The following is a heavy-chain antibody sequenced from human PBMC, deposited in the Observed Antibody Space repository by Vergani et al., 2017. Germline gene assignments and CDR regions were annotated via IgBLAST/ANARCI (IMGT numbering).Heavy chain of an antibody. CDR3: VRDLHSRGPFDV. CDR2: VFHLGTL. D-gene: IGHD3/OR15-3a*01. J-gene: IGHJ4*02. CDR1: GLSITGGNY. Sequence: QVKLQESVPGLLRPSETLSLTCSVSGLSITGGNYWGWVLQSPVKGLEWIGSVFHLGTLYYNPSLQSRVTISMDASNLFSLKLTSVTAADTAVYFCVRDLHSRGPFDVWGQGSLVTVSS. V-gene: IGHV4-38-2*02.